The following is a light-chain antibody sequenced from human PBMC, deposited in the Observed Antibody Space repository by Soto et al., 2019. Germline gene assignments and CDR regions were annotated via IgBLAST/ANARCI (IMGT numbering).Light chain of an antibody. J-gene: IGLJ2*01. CDR3: RSYAGSVV. CDR2: DVN. CDR1: SSDVGGSNF. Sequence: QSALAQPASVSGSPGQSITISCTGTSSDVGGSNFVSWYQHHPGKAPKLIIYDVNNRPSGVSNRFSGSKSGNTASLTISGLQAEDEADYYCRSYAGSVVFGGGTKLTVL. V-gene: IGLV2-14*01.